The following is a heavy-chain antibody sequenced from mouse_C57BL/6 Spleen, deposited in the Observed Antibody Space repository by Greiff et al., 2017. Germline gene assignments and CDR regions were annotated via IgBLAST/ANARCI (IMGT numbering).Heavy chain of an antibody. Sequence: QVQLQQPGAELVKPGASVKLSCKASGYTFTSYWMHWVKQRPGQGLEWIGMIHPNSGSTNYNEKFKSKATLTVDKSSSTAYMQLSSLTSEDSAVYYCARLTSVSPAWFAYWGQGALVTVSA. CDR1: GYTFTSYW. V-gene: IGHV1-64*01. J-gene: IGHJ3*01. CDR3: ARLTSVSPAWFAY. CDR2: IHPNSGST. D-gene: IGHD1-1*01.